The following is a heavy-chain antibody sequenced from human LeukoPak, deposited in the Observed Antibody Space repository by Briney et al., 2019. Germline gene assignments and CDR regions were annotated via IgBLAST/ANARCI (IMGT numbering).Heavy chain of an antibody. J-gene: IGHJ4*02. V-gene: IGHV3-30*03. CDR1: GFTFSSYG. CDR3: ARVGDWGYYFDY. CDR2: ISYDGSNK. Sequence: GGSLRLSCAASGFTFSSYGMHWVRQAPGKGLEWVAVISYDGSNKYYADSVKGRFTISRDIAKNSLYLQMNSLRAEDTAVYYCARVGDWGYYFDYWGQGTLVTVS. D-gene: IGHD3-16*01.